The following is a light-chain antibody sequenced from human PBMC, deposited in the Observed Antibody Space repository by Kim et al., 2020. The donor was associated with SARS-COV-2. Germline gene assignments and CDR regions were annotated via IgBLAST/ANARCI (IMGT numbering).Light chain of an antibody. CDR2: GSD. CDR1: SSNIRTNT. V-gene: IGLV1-44*01. J-gene: IGLJ2*01. Sequence: GQRVTIPCSGSSSNIRTNTVNWYQQIPGTAPKLLIYGSDQRPSGVSDRFSGSKSGTSASLAISGLQSEDEADYYCSSWDDILNGILFGGGTQLTVL. CDR3: SSWDDILNGIL.